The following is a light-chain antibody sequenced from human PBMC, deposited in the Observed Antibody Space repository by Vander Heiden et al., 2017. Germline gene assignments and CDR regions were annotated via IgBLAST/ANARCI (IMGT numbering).Light chain of an antibody. CDR3: QQYNSYPWT. CDR1: QSISSW. CDR2: DAS. Sequence: DIQMTQSPSTLSASVGDRVTITCRASQSISSWLDWYQQKPGKAPKLLIYDASSLESGGPSRFSGSGSGTEFTLTISSLQPDDFATYYGQQYNSYPWTFGQGTKVEIK. J-gene: IGKJ1*01. V-gene: IGKV1-5*01.